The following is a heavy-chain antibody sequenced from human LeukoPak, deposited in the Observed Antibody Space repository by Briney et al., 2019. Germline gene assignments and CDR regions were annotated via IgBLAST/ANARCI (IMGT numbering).Heavy chain of an antibody. Sequence: GASVKVSCKASGYIFTGYYMHWVRQAPGQGLEWMGWINPNSGGTNYAQKFQGRVTMTRDTSISTAYMELSRLRSDDTAVYYCARVTSRIVATLIDYWGQGTLVTVSS. CDR1: GYIFTGYY. V-gene: IGHV1-2*02. J-gene: IGHJ4*02. D-gene: IGHD5-12*01. CDR2: INPNSGGT. CDR3: ARVTSRIVATLIDY.